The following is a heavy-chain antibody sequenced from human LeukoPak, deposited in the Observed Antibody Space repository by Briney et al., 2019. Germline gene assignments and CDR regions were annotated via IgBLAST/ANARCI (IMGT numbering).Heavy chain of an antibody. V-gene: IGHV3-21*01. Sequence: GGSLRLSCAASGFTFSSYSMNWVRQAPGKGLEWVSSISSSSSYIYYADSVKGRFTISRDNAKNSLYLQMNSLRAEDTAVYYCASYSGSYLYYFDYWGQGTLVTVSS. CDR2: ISSSSSYI. D-gene: IGHD1-26*01. J-gene: IGHJ4*02. CDR3: ASYSGSYLYYFDY. CDR1: GFTFSSYS.